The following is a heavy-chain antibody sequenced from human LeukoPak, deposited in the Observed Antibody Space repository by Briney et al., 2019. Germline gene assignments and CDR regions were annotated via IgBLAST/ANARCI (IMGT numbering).Heavy chain of an antibody. D-gene: IGHD2-2*01. V-gene: IGHV3-48*03. J-gene: IGHJ6*02. CDR2: ISSGGSTI. CDR1: GFTFSSYE. Sequence: GGSLRLSCTASGFTFSSYEMNWVRQAPGKGLEWVSYISSGGSTIYYADSVKGRFTISRDNAKNSLYLQMNSLRAEDTAVYYCARDQVPAAIGGLYYYYGMDVWGQGTTVTVSS. CDR3: ARDQVPAAIGGLYYYYGMDV.